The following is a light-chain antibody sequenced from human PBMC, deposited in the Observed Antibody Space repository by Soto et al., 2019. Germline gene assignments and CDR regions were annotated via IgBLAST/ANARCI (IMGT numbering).Light chain of an antibody. Sequence: EIVLTQSPGTLSLSPGERATLSCRASQSIRGTFLAWYQHKPGQAPRVLIYGASRRATGIPDRFSGSGSGTDFTLTISRLETEDFALYYCQQYYSSWTFGQGTKVEMK. CDR1: QSIRGTF. V-gene: IGKV3-20*01. CDR2: GAS. J-gene: IGKJ1*01. CDR3: QQYYSSWT.